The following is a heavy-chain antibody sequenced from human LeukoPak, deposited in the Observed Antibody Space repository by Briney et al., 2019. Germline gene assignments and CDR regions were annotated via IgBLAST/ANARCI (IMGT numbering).Heavy chain of an antibody. CDR2: IYTSGNT. V-gene: IGHV4-61*09. CDR3: ARAEYKNGFSFDS. D-gene: IGHD2-8*01. Sequence: SETLSLTCTVSGGSISSGSYYWSWLRQPAGKGLEWIGHIYTSGNTNYNPSLKSRVTISVDTSNNQCSLRLTSVTAADTALYYCARAEYKNGFSFDSWGQGTLLTVSS. CDR1: GGSISSGSYY. J-gene: IGHJ4*02.